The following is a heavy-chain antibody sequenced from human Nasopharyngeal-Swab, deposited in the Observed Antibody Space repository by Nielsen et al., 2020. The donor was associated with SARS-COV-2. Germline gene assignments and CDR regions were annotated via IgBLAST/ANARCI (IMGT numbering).Heavy chain of an antibody. D-gene: IGHD3-10*01. V-gene: IGHV3-30-3*01. Sequence: GESLKISCAASGFTFSSYAMHWVRQAPGKGPEWVAVISYDGSNKYYADSVKGRFTISRDNSKNTLYLQMNSLRAEDTAVYYCARERGAYGSGSDYYYGMDVWGQGTTVTVSS. CDR2: ISYDGSNK. J-gene: IGHJ6*02. CDR1: GFTFSSYA. CDR3: ARERGAYGSGSDYYYGMDV.